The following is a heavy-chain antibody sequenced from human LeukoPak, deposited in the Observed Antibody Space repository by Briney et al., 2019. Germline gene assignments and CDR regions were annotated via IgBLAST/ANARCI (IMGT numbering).Heavy chain of an antibody. CDR1: GDSFSSNSAA. Sequence: SQTLSLTCAISGDSFSSNSAAWNWIRQSPSRGLEWLGRTYYRSQWYNGYAVSLKSRININPDTSKNQFSLQLNSVTPEDTAVYYCARAPLYSYGQNWFDPWGQGTLVTVSS. CDR3: ARAPLYSYGQNWFDP. CDR2: TYYRSQWYN. J-gene: IGHJ5*02. D-gene: IGHD5-18*01. V-gene: IGHV6-1*01.